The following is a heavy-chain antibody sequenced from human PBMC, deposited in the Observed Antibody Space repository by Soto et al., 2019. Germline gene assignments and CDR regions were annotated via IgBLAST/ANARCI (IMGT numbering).Heavy chain of an antibody. V-gene: IGHV3-7*03. CDR1: GFTFSNYW. J-gene: IGHJ5*02. CDR3: ARDWGGLGH. CDR2: IIKDGNEK. Sequence: GGSLRLSCAASGFTFSNYWMTWVRQAPGKGLEWVANIIKDGNEKSYVDSVKGRFTISRDNAKNSLYLEMNSPRVEDTAVYYCARDWGGLGHWGQGTLVTVSS. D-gene: IGHD3-10*01.